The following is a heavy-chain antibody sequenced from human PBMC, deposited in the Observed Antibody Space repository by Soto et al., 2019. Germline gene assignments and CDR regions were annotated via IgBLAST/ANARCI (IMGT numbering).Heavy chain of an antibody. D-gene: IGHD3-10*01. CDR2: INHSGST. CDR3: ARGPFYYGSGSYADYYYYGMDV. CDR1: GGSISSSNW. Sequence: SETLSLTCAVSGGSISSSNWWSWVRQPPGKGLEWIGEINHSGSTNYNPSLKSRVTISVDTSKNQFSLKLSSVTAADTAVYYCARGPFYYGSGSYADYYYYGMDVWGQGTTVTVSS. V-gene: IGHV4-4*02. J-gene: IGHJ6*02.